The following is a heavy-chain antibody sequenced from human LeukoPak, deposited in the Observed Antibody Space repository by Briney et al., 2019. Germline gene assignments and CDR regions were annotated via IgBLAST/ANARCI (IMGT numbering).Heavy chain of an antibody. CDR3: ARATYYYDSSGYYVGLGFDY. V-gene: IGHV3-48*02. CDR2: ISSSRSAI. J-gene: IGHJ4*02. Sequence: PGGSLRLSCAASGFTSSTYNMNWVRQAPGKGLEWVSYISSSRSAIYYADSVKGRFTISRDNAKNSLYLQMNSLRDEDTAVYYCARATYYYDSSGYYVGLGFDYWGQGTLVTVST. D-gene: IGHD3-22*01. CDR1: GFTSSTYN.